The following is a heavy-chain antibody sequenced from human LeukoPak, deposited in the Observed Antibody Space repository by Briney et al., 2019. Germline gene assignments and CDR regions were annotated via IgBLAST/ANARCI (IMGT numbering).Heavy chain of an antibody. D-gene: IGHD2-2*01. CDR2: INHSGST. V-gene: IGHV4-34*01. CDR1: GGSFSGYY. CDR3: ARHCSSTSCYYDY. Sequence: SETLSPTCAVYGGSFSGYYWSWIRQPPGKGLEWIGEINHSGSTNYNPSLKSRVTISVDTSKNQFSLKLSSVTAADTAVYYCARHCSSTSCYYDYWGQGTLVTVSS. J-gene: IGHJ4*02.